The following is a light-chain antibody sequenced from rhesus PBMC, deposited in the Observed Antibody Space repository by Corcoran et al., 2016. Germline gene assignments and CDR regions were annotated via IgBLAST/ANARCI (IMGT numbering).Light chain of an antibody. J-gene: IGKJ1*01. CDR3: QESSTLST. CDR1: QSVGTY. Sequence: ETVVTQSPATLSLSPGERATTSCRASQSVGTYLAWYQQKPGHAPRLLLYGASSRATGNPDRFRGRGSRTDFTITISILEPEDVGVYYCQESSTLSTFGPGTKVEIK. V-gene: IGKV3-24*04. CDR2: GAS.